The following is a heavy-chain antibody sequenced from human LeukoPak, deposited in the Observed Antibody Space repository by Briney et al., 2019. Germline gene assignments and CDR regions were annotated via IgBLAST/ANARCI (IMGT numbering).Heavy chain of an antibody. CDR2: IYYSGSN. Sequence: PSETLSLTCTVSGGSISSYYWSWIRQPPGKGLEWIGYIYYSGSNNYNPPLKSRVTISVDTSKNQFSLKLSSVTAADTAVYYCARVPRSYYYYYYMDVWGKGTTVTVSS. CDR1: GGSISSYY. V-gene: IGHV4-59*01. CDR3: ARVPRSYYYYYYMDV. J-gene: IGHJ6*03.